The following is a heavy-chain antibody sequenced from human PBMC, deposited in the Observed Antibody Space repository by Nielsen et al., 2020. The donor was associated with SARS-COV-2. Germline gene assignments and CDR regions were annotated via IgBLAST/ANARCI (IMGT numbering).Heavy chain of an antibody. D-gene: IGHD3-22*01. CDR2: INPNSGAT. V-gene: IGHV1-2*06. Sequence: ASVKVSCKASGYTFTGSYVHWVRQAPGQGLEWMGRINPNSGATIYAQKFQGRVTITADESTSTAYMELSSLRSEDTAVYYRAKSGYYYDSSGQRAFDIWGQGTMVTVSS. CDR3: AKSGYYYDSSGQRAFDI. J-gene: IGHJ3*02. CDR1: GYTFTGSY.